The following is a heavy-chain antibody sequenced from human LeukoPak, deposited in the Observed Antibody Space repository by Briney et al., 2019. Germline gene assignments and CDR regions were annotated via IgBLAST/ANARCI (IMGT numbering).Heavy chain of an antibody. Sequence: GSSVKVSCKASGGTFSSYAISWVRQASGQGLEWMGGIIPIFGTANYAQKFQGRVTITADESTSTAYMELSSLRSEDTAVYYCARDNSVRDEAWWFNPWGQGTLVTVSS. CDR2: IIPIFGTA. D-gene: IGHD5-24*01. CDR1: GGTFSSYA. V-gene: IGHV1-69*01. J-gene: IGHJ5*02. CDR3: ARDNSVRDEAWWFNP.